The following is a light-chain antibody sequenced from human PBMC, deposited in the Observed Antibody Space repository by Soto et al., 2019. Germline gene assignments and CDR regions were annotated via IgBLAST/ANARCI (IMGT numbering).Light chain of an antibody. CDR3: LQHKSWPFT. CDR1: QSVSSS. J-gene: IGKJ5*01. CDR2: AAS. Sequence: EIVMTQSPATLSVSPGERATLSCRASQSVSSSLAWFQQKPGQAPRLLIYAASARATGIAARLSDSGSGTEFTLTISSLQSEDFAVYYCLQHKSWPFTFGQGTRLEIK. V-gene: IGKV3-15*01.